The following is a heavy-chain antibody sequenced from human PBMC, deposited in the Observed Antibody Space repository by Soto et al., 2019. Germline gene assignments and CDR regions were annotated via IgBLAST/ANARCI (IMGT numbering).Heavy chain of an antibody. D-gene: IGHD1-1*01. CDR2: ISAYDGNT. J-gene: IGHJ5*02. CDR1: GYTFTSYG. Sequence: QVQLVQSGAEVKKPGASVKVSCKASGYTFTSYGISWVRQAPGQGLEWMGWISAYDGNTNYAQKLQGRVTMTTDTSRSPDDMDLRSLRSDDTSVYYCTRHNSQWPNWFDPWGQGTLVTVSS. CDR3: TRHNSQWPNWFDP. V-gene: IGHV1-18*01.